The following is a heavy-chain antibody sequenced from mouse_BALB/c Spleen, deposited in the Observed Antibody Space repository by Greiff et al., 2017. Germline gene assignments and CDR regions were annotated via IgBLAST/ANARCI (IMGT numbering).Heavy chain of an antibody. CDR1: GFTFSSYG. V-gene: IGHV5-6*01. J-gene: IGHJ4*01. CDR3: ARHGKAYYAMDY. Sequence: EVMLVESGGDLVKPGGSLKLSCAASGFTFSSYGMSWVRQTPDKRLEWVATISSGGSYTYYPDSVKGRFTISRDNAKNTLYLQMSSLKSEDTAMYYCARHGKAYYAMDYWGQGTSVTVSS. CDR2: ISSGGSYT. D-gene: IGHD2-1*01.